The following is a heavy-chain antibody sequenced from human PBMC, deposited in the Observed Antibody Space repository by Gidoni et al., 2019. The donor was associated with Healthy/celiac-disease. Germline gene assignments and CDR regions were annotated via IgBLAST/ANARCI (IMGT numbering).Heavy chain of an antibody. D-gene: IGHD6-19*01. CDR3: ARGNRGGGWYVWRFDY. V-gene: IGHV3-43*01. CDR2: ISWDGGST. J-gene: IGHJ4*02. CDR1: GFTFDDYT. Sequence: EVQLVESGGVVVQPGGSLRLSCAASGFTFDDYTMHWVRQAPGKGLEWVSLISWDGGSTYYADSVKGRFTISRDNSKNSLYLQMNSLRTEDTALYYCARGNRGGGWYVWRFDYWGQGTLVTVSS.